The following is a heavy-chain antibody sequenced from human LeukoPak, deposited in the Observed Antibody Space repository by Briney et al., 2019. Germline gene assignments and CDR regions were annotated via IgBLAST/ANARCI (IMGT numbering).Heavy chain of an antibody. V-gene: IGHV3-23*01. D-gene: IGHD4-17*01. CDR3: AKQKLYPDGDYEGADY. J-gene: IGHJ4*02. CDR1: GFTFSSYE. Sequence: GGSLRLSCAASGFTFSSYEMNWVRQAPGKGLEWVSAISGSGGSTYYADSVKGRFTISRDNSKNTLYLQMNSLRAEDTAVYYCAKQKLYPDGDYEGADYWGQGTLVTVSS. CDR2: ISGSGGST.